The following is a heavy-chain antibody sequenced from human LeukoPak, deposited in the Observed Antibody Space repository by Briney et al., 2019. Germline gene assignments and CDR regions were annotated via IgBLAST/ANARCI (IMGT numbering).Heavy chain of an antibody. D-gene: IGHD6-19*01. CDR3: ARWEKAVAGSYESRYFDL. CDR1: GGSISRGDYY. J-gene: IGHJ2*01. Sequence: SQTLSLTCTVSGGSISRGDYYWSWIRQPPGKGLEWIGYIYYSGSTDYNPSLKSRVTISVDTSKNQFSLKLSSVTAADTAVYYCARWEKAVAGSYESRYFDLWGRGTLVTVSS. V-gene: IGHV4-30-4*01. CDR2: IYYSGST.